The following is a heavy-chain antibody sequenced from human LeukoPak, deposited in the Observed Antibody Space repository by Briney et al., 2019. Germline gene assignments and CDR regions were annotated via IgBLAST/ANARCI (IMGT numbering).Heavy chain of an antibody. CDR3: ARANRFSYYYDSSGYIGFDY. CDR2: IIPIFGTA. CDR1: GGTFSSYA. J-gene: IGHJ4*02. Sequence: SVKVSCKASGGTFSSYAISWVRQAPGQGLEWMGRIIPIFGTANYAQKFQGRVTITMDESTSTAYMELSSLRSEDTAVYYCARANRFSYYYDSSGYIGFDYWGQGTLVTVSS. D-gene: IGHD3-22*01. V-gene: IGHV1-69*05.